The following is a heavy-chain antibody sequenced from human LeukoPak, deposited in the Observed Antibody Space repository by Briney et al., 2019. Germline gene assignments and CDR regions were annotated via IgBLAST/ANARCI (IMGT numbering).Heavy chain of an antibody. V-gene: IGHV5-51*01. J-gene: IGHJ4*02. Sequence: GESLKVSCKGSGYSLTSYWIGWVRPMPGKGPGWMGIVYPGDSDTRYSPSFQGQVNISADKSISTAYLQWSSLKASDTAIYYCARCSTAWPLDYWGQGTLVTVSS. CDR2: VYPGDSDT. D-gene: IGHD2-8*02. CDR3: ARCSTAWPLDY. CDR1: GYSLTSYW.